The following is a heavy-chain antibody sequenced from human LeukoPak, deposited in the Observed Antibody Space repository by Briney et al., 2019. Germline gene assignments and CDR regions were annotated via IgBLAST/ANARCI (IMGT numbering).Heavy chain of an antibody. V-gene: IGHV3-23*01. J-gene: IGHJ6*03. CDR2: LSDSGGNT. D-gene: IGHD5-18*01. CDR3: ARDGSSYLYVDTAMGYMDV. CDR1: GFTFSSYV. Sequence: PGGSLRLSCAASGFTFSSYVMSWVRQAPGKGLEWVSALSDSGGNTYYADSVKGRFAISRDNSKNTLYLHMNSLRSEDTAVYYCARDGSSYLYVDTAMGYMDVWGKGTTVTISS.